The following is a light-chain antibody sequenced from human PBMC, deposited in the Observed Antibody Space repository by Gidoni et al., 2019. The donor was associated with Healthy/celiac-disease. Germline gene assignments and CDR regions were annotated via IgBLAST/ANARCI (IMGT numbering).Light chain of an antibody. V-gene: IGKV3-20*01. CDR2: GAS. CDR1: QSVSSSY. J-gene: IGKJ5*01. CDR3: QQYGSSPST. Sequence: DIVLTQSPGTLSLSPGERATLSCRASQSVSSSYLAWYQQKPGQAPRPLIYGASSRATGIPDRFSGSGSGTDFTLTISRLEPEDFAVYYCQQYGSSPSTFGQGTRLEIK.